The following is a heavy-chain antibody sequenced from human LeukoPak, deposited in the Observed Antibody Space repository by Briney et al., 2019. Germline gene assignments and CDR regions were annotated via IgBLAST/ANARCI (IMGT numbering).Heavy chain of an antibody. D-gene: IGHD6-6*01. CDR1: GFTFGDYA. Sequence: PGGSLRLSCTASGFTFGDYAMSWVRQAPGKGLEWVGFIRSKAYGGTTEYAASVKGRFTISRDDSKSIAYLQMNSLKTEDTAVYYCTRVFRVSDWYFDYWGQGTLVTASS. J-gene: IGHJ4*02. CDR3: TRVFRVSDWYFDY. CDR2: IRSKAYGGTT. V-gene: IGHV3-49*04.